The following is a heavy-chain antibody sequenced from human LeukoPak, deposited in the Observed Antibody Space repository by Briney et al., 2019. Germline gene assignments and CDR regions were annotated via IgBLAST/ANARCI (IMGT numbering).Heavy chain of an antibody. CDR2: IYYSGST. D-gene: IGHD3-10*01. J-gene: IGHJ4*02. CDR1: GGSISSYY. CDR3: ARSPDMVRGPYFDY. Sequence: TSETLSLTCTVSGGSISSYYWIWIRQPPGKGLEWIGYIYYSGSTYYNPSLKSRVTISVDTSKNQFSLKLSSVTAADTAVYYCARSPDMVRGPYFDYWGQGTLVTVSS. V-gene: IGHV4-59*06.